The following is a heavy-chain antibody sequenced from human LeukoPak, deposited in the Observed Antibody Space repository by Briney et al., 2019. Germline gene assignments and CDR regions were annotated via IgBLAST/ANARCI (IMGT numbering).Heavy chain of an antibody. CDR2: INPDGSTT. J-gene: IGHJ3*02. D-gene: IGHD1-14*01. V-gene: IGHV3-74*01. CDR1: GFTFSNYW. CDR3: ARSSNPAFDI. Sequence: GGSLRLSCAASGFTFSNYWMHWVRQVPGKGLVRVSRINPDGSTTTTADSVRGRFTISRDNAKNTLYLQMNSLRAEDTAVYYCARSSNPAFDIWGQGTVVTVSS.